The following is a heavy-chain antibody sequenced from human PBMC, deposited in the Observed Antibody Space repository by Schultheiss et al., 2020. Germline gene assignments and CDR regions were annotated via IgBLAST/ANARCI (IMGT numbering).Heavy chain of an antibody. V-gene: IGHV3-48*01. J-gene: IGHJ6*02. CDR2: ISSSSSTI. Sequence: LSLTCAVSGGSISSSNWWSWVRQPPGKGLEWVSYISSSSSTIYYADSVKGRFTISRDNAKNSLYLQMNSLRAEDTAVYYCARVPINSYDLYYYYYGMDVWGQGTTVTVSS. D-gene: IGHD5-18*01. CDR1: GGSISSSN. CDR3: ARVPINSYDLYYYYYGMDV.